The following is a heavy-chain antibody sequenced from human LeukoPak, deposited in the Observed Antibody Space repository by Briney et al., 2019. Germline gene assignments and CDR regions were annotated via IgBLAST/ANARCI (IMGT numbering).Heavy chain of an antibody. Sequence: ASVKVSCKASGYTFTSYGISWVRQAPGQGLEWMGWISAYNGNTNYAQKLQGRVTITRDTSASTAYMELSSLRSEDTAVYYCAREGGPAELDYWGQGTLVTVSS. J-gene: IGHJ4*02. V-gene: IGHV1-18*01. CDR1: GYTFTSYG. D-gene: IGHD1-26*01. CDR2: ISAYNGNT. CDR3: AREGGPAELDY.